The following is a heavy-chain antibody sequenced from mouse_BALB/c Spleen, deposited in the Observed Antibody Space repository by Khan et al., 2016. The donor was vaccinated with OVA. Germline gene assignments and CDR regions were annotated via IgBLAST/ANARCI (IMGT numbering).Heavy chain of an antibody. Sequence: QVQLKELGPGLVAPSQSLSITCTVSGLSLTNYGISWIRQPPGKGLEWLGVIWGDGSTNYHSALISRLSINKDNSKSQVFLKLNSLQTDDTATYYCAIIYYGYDGFTYWGQGTLVTVSA. J-gene: IGHJ3*01. V-gene: IGHV2-3*01. CDR1: GLSLTNYG. D-gene: IGHD2-2*01. CDR2: IWGDGST. CDR3: AIIYYGYDGFTY.